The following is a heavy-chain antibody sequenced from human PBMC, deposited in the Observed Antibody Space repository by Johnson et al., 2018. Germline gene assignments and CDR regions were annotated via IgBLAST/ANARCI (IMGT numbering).Heavy chain of an antibody. Sequence: QVQLQESGPGLVKPSETLSLTCTVSGGSISSYYWSWIRQPPGKGLEWIGYIYHSGSTNYNPSLRSRVTLSVDTSKNKFSLKLSSVTAADTAVYCCARAPSFIAAAGTGYYYYYMDVWGKGTTVTVSS. CDR2: IYHSGST. CDR1: GGSISSYY. CDR3: ARAPSFIAAAGTGYYYYYMDV. V-gene: IGHV4-59*01. J-gene: IGHJ6*03. D-gene: IGHD6-13*01.